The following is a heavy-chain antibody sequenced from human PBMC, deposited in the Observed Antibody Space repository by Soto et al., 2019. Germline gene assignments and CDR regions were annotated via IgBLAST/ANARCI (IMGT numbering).Heavy chain of an antibody. Sequence: SVKVSCKASGGTFSSYTISWVRQAPGQGLEWMGRIIPILGIANYAQKFQGRVTITADKSTSTAYMELSSLRSEDTAVYYCARSLSPDAFDIWGQGTMVTVSS. CDR1: GGTFSSYT. J-gene: IGHJ3*02. CDR3: ARSLSPDAFDI. CDR2: IIPILGIA. V-gene: IGHV1-69*02.